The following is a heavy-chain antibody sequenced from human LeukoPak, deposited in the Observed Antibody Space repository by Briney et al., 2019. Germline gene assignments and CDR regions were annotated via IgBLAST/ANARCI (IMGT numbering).Heavy chain of an antibody. J-gene: IGHJ6*02. CDR3: ARDGAVVPAVNNEHYYYYGMDV. CDR2: ISSSGSTI. D-gene: IGHD2-2*01. V-gene: IGHV3-11*01. CDR1: GFTFSDYY. Sequence: KPGGSLRLSCAASGFTFSDYYMSWIRQAPGKGLEWVSYISSSGSTIYYADSVKGRFTISRDNAKNSLYLQMNSLRAEDTAVYYCARDGAVVPAVNNEHYYYYGMDVWGQGTTVTVSS.